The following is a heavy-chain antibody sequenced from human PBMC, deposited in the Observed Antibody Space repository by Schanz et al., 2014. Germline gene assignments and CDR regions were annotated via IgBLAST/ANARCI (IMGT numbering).Heavy chain of an antibody. V-gene: IGHV4-38-2*01. J-gene: IGHJ4*02. D-gene: IGHD1-20*01. CDR1: GFTFSDYY. Sequence: QVQLVESGGGLVKPGGSLRLSCAASGFTFSDYYMNWIRQPPGKGLEWLGSAYYRGSTYYSPSLKSRVSISMDGSKSQFSRGWTSMTAADTAVYYCARLGITGTTVFYWGQGTLVTVSS. CDR2: AYYRGST. CDR3: ARLGITGTTVFY.